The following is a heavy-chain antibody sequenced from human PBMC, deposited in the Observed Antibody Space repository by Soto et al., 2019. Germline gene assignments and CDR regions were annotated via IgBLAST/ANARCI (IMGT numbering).Heavy chain of an antibody. V-gene: IGHV3-23*01. D-gene: IGHD2-8*01. CDR2: ISSNGFNT. Sequence: RLSCTASGLNLDSPYSHGLTWVRQSPGMGPEWVSTISSNGFNTHYAESVQGRFTISKDASRNTVHLHMNSLRADDTATYFCVSWVSAHFDYWGHGTPVTVSS. CDR3: VSWVSAHFDY. CDR1: GLNLDSPYSHG. J-gene: IGHJ4*01.